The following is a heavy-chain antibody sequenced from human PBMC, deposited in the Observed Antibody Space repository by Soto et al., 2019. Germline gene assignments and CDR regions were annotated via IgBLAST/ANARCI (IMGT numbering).Heavy chain of an antibody. CDR2: IKPDGSGK. CDR1: GFTFGPYW. V-gene: IGHV3-7*01. Sequence: EVQLVESGGGLVEHGGSLRLSCAASGFTFGPYWMTWVRQAPGKGLEWVAKIKPDGSGKYYVDSGKGRFTISRDNTNTSLFLQMNRPRAEDTAVYYCAIPYTAAGSSYGSFDLLGRGTLVTVSS. D-gene: IGHD4-4*01. J-gene: IGHJ2*01. CDR3: AIPYTAAGSSYGSFDL.